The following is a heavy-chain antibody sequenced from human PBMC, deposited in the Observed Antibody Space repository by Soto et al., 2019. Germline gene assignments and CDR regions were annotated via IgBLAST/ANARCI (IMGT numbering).Heavy chain of an antibody. J-gene: IGHJ6*02. CDR2: ISSSSSYI. D-gene: IGHD6-6*01. CDR3: AREGSSSGYYYYGMDV. CDR1: GFTFSSYS. Sequence: LGGSLRLSCAASGFTFSSYSMNWVRQAPGKGLEWVSSISSSSSYIYYADSVKGRFTISRDNAKNSLYLQMNSLRAEDTAVYYCAREGSSSGYYYYGMDVWGQGTTVTVSS. V-gene: IGHV3-21*01.